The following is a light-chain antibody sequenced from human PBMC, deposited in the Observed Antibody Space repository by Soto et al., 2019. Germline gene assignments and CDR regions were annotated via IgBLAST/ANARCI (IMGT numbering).Light chain of an antibody. V-gene: IGKV3-20*01. Sequence: EIALTQSPGTLSLSPGERATLSCRASQSVSSSYLAWYQQKPGQAPRLLMYDASSRATGIPDRFSGSGSGTDFTLTISRLEPEDFAVYYCQQYSSSRTFGQGTKVDIK. J-gene: IGKJ1*01. CDR2: DAS. CDR3: QQYSSSRT. CDR1: QSVSSSY.